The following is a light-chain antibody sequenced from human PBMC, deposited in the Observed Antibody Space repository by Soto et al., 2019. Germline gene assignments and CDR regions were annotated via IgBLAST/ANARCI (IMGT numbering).Light chain of an antibody. V-gene: IGKV4-1*01. Sequence: DIVMTQSPDSLAVSLGERATIHCKSSQSVLYSSNNKNYLAWYQQKPGQPPKLLIYWSSTREYGVPDRFSSSGSATYFTLTISSLQLEDVAAYYCHQYYSRPYTFGQGTKLEIK. CDR2: WSS. CDR3: HQYYSRPYT. J-gene: IGKJ2*01. CDR1: QSVLYSSNNKNY.